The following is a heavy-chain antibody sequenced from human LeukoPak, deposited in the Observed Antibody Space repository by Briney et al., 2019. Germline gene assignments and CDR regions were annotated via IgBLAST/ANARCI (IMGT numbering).Heavy chain of an antibody. J-gene: IGHJ4*02. CDR2: ISSSSSYT. CDR3: ATEGWGIAAAGPEGGFFDY. D-gene: IGHD6-13*01. Sequence: GGSLRLSCAASGXTFSDYYMSWIRQAPGKGLEWVSYISSSSSYTNYADSVKGRFTISRDNAMKSLYLQMNSLRAEDTAVYYCATEGWGIAAAGPEGGFFDYWGQGTLVTVSS. CDR1: GXTFSDYY. V-gene: IGHV3-11*05.